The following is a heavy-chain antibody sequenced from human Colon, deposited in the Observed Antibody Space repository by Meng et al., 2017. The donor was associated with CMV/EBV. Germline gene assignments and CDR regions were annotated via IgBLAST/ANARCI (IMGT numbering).Heavy chain of an antibody. J-gene: IGHJ4*02. CDR2: MKEDGSEI. D-gene: IGHD1-26*01. Sequence: GESLKISCAASGFIFSAYTMSWVRQAPGKGLEWVARMKEDGSEIYYVDSVKGRFTISRDNAKNTLYLQMNSLRAEDTAVYYCAKEAVGATFVFDYWGQGTLVTVSS. CDR3: AKEAVGATFVFDY. CDR1: GFIFSAYT. V-gene: IGHV3-7*01.